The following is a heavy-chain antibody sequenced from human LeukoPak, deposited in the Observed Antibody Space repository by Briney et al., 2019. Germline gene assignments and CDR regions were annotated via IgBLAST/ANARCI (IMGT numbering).Heavy chain of an antibody. CDR3: AKVTWESRPPDCNS. Sequence: GGSLRLSCAASGFTFSNYWMHWVRQAPGKGLVWVSRINTDGSSTSYVDSVKGRFTISRDNFKNIVYLEMSSLRAEDTATYYCAKVTWESRPPDCNSWGPGTLVTVSS. CDR2: INTDGSST. CDR1: GFTFSNYW. J-gene: IGHJ4*02. V-gene: IGHV3-74*01. D-gene: IGHD6-6*01.